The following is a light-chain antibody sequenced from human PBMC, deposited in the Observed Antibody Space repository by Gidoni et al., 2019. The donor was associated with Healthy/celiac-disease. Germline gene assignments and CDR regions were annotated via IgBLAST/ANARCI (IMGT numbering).Light chain of an antibody. CDR3: QQSYSTFALT. CDR2: AAY. V-gene: IGKV1-39*01. CDR1: QSISSY. Sequence: IQMTQSPSALSASVGDRVTITCRASQSISSYLNWYQQKPGKAPKLLIYAAYSVQSGVPSRFRGSGSWTDFTLITSSLQPEDFATYYCQQSYSTFALTFGGGTKVEIK. J-gene: IGKJ4*01.